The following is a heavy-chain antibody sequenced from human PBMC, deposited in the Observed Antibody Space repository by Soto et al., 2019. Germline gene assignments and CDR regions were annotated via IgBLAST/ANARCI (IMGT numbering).Heavy chain of an antibody. CDR1: GGSVSSGSYY. J-gene: IGHJ4*02. CDR2: IYYSGST. D-gene: IGHD3-22*01. V-gene: IGHV4-61*01. CDR3: ARASSSGYYFY. Sequence: SETLSLTCTVSGGSVSSGSYYWSWIRQPPGKGLEWIGYIYYSGSTNYNPSLKSRVTISVDTSKNQFSLKLSSVTAADTAVYSCARASSSGYYFYWGQGTLVTVSS.